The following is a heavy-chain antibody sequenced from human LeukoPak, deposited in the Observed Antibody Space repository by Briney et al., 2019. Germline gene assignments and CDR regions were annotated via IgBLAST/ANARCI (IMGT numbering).Heavy chain of an antibody. Sequence: TGGSLRLSCAASGFTFSSYEMNWVRQAPGKGLEWVSYISSSGSTIYYADSVKGRFTISRDNAKNSLYLQMNSLRAEDTAVYYCARVGFYDFWSGDYWGQGTLVSVSS. CDR3: ARVGFYDFWSGDY. D-gene: IGHD3-3*01. J-gene: IGHJ4*02. CDR1: GFTFSSYE. CDR2: ISSSGSTI. V-gene: IGHV3-48*03.